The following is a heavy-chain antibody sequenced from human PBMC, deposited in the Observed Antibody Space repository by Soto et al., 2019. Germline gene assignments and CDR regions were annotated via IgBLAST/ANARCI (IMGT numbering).Heavy chain of an antibody. CDR2: IIPIFGTA. Sequence: SVKVSFKASRGTFSSYAISWVRQSPGQGLEWMGGIIPIFGTANYAQKFQGRVTITADESTSTAYMELSSLRSEDTAVYYCAREGSYCSGGSCLFDYWGQGTLVTVSP. CDR3: AREGSYCSGGSCLFDY. V-gene: IGHV1-69*13. CDR1: RGTFSSYA. J-gene: IGHJ4*02. D-gene: IGHD2-15*01.